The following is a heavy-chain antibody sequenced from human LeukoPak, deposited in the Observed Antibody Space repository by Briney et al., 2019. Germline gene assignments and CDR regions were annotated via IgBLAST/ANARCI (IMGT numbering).Heavy chain of an antibody. CDR3: ARDLGMGFNDYGDYVGGPDWYFDL. J-gene: IGHJ2*01. CDR2: ISSSSSTI. D-gene: IGHD4-17*01. V-gene: IGHV3-48*01. CDR1: GFTFSSYN. Sequence: GGPLRLSCAASGFTFSSYNMNWVRQAPGKGLEWVSYISSSSSTIYYADSVKGRFTISRDNAKNSLYLQMNSLRAEDTAVYYCARDLGMGFNDYGDYVGGPDWYFDLWGRGTLVTVSS.